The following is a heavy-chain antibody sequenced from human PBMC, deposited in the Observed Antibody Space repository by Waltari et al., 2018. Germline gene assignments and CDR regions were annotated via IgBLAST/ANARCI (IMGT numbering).Heavy chain of an antibody. CDR2: IKQDGSTK. CDR3: GRDRGWRQHDY. V-gene: IGHV3-7*01. CDR1: GFTFSPYW. J-gene: IGHJ4*02. Sequence: EVQLVESGGGLVQPGGSLRLSCAASGFTFSPYWMGWVRQAPGKGLEWVANIKQDGSTKYYVDSVKGRFTISRDNAKNSLYLQMNSLRAEDTAVYYCGRDRGWRQHDYWGQGTLVTVSS. D-gene: IGHD5-12*01.